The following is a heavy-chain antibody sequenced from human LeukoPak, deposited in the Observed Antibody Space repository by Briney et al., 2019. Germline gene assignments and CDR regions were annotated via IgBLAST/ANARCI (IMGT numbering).Heavy chain of an antibody. J-gene: IGHJ6*02. V-gene: IGHV4-34*01. CDR3: ARHHPIVVVVAAPKVYYYGMDV. Sequence: SETLSLTCAVYGGSFSGYYWSWIRQPPGKGLEWIGEINRSGSTNYNPSLKSRVTISVDTSKNQFSLKLSSVTAADTAVYYCARHHPIVVVVAAPKVYYYGMDVWGQGTTVTVSS. D-gene: IGHD2-15*01. CDR2: INRSGST. CDR1: GGSFSGYY.